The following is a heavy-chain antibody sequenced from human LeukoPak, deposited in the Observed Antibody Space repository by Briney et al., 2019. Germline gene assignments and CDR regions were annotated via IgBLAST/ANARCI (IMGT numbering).Heavy chain of an antibody. D-gene: IGHD3-10*01. V-gene: IGHV1-3*01. Sequence: ASVKVSCTASGYTFTSYAMHWVRQAPGQRLEWMGWINAGNGNTKYSQKFQGRVTITRDTSASTAYMELSSLRSEDTAVYYCARDRHYYGSGSYYKLDYWGQGTLVTVSS. J-gene: IGHJ4*02. CDR2: INAGNGNT. CDR3: ARDRHYYGSGSYYKLDY. CDR1: GYTFTSYA.